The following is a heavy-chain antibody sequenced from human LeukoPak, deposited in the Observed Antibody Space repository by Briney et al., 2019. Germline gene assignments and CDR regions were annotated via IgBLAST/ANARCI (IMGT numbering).Heavy chain of an antibody. CDR1: GYTFTSYG. V-gene: IGHV1-2*02. Sequence: ASVKVSCKASGYTFTSYGISWVRQAPGQGLEWMGWINPNSGGTNYAQKFQGRVTMTRDTSISTAYMELSRLRSDDTAVYCCASYYGSGSYYFDYWGQGTLVTVSS. D-gene: IGHD3-10*01. CDR3: ASYYGSGSYYFDY. CDR2: INPNSGGT. J-gene: IGHJ4*02.